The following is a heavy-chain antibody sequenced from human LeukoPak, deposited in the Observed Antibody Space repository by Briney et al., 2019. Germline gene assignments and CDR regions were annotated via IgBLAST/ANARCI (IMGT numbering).Heavy chain of an antibody. CDR2: INPNSGDT. J-gene: IGHJ6*04. CDR1: GYTFTGDY. D-gene: IGHD6-13*01. V-gene: IGHV1-2*02. Sequence: ASVKVSCKASGYTFTGDYMHWVRQAPGQGLEWMGWINPNSGDTNYAQKFQGRVTVTRDTSISTAYLEVSRLTSDDTAVYYCARGQYTSSPLLDVWGKGTTVTVSS. CDR3: ARGQYTSSPLLDV.